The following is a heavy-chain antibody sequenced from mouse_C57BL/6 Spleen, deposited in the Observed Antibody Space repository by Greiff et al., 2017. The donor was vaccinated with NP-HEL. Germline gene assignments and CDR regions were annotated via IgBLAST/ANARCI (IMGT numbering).Heavy chain of an antibody. J-gene: IGHJ4*01. CDR1: GYTFTDYY. V-gene: IGHV1-26*01. Sequence: EVQLQQSGPELVKPGASVKISCKASGYTFTDYYMNWVKQSHGKSLEWIGDINPNNGGTSYNQKFKGKATLTVDKSSSTAYMELRSLTSEDSAVYYCARLTTPPLYDYAHYWGQGTSVTVSS. CDR3: ARLTTPPLYDYAHY. CDR2: INPNNGGT. D-gene: IGHD2-4*01.